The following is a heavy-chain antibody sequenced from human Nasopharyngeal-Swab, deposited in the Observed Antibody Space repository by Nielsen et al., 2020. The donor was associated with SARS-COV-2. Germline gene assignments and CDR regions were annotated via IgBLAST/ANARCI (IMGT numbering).Heavy chain of an antibody. V-gene: IGHV1-2*06. J-gene: IGHJ4*02. D-gene: IGHD6-13*01. CDR2: LTPNTGVA. Sequence: ASVKVSCKTSGYTFSDYFLHWVREAPGQGLEWMGRLTPNTGVANYAQKFQGRVTMTTDTSLSTGYMELSSLRSDDTAVYYCARKKQLVRPFDYWGQGTLVTVSS. CDR3: ARKKQLVRPFDY. CDR1: GYTFSDYF.